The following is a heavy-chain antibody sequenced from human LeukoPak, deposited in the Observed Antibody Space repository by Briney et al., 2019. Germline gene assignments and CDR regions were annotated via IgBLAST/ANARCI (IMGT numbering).Heavy chain of an antibody. CDR3: AISGYSSGWRGPFDY. Sequence: GASVKVSCKASGYTFTGYYMHWVRQAPGQGFEWMGRINPNSGGTNYAQKFQGRVTMTRDTSISAAYMELSRLRSDDTAVYYCAISGYSSGWRGPFDYWGQGTLVTVSS. CDR2: INPNSGGT. J-gene: IGHJ4*02. V-gene: IGHV1-2*06. D-gene: IGHD6-19*01. CDR1: GYTFTGYY.